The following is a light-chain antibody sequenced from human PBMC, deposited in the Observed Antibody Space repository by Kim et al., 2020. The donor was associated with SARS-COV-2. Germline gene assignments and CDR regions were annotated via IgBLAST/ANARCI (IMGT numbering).Light chain of an antibody. V-gene: IGLV7-43*01. CDR2: STS. CDR3: LLYYGGAQV. J-gene: IGLJ3*02. Sequence: PGGTVTLTCASSTGAVTSGYYPNWFQQKPGQVPRALIYSTSNKHPWTPARFSGSLLGDKAALTLSGVQPEDEAEYYCLLYYGGAQVFGGGTKLTVL. CDR1: TGAVTSGYY.